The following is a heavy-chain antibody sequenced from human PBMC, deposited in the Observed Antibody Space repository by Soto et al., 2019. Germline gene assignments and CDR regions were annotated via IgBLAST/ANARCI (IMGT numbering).Heavy chain of an antibody. CDR1: GLTFSSYG. CDR3: ANYNYYDASGPS. D-gene: IGHD3-22*01. V-gene: IGHV3-23*01. CDR2: VSARGGDT. J-gene: IGHJ5*02. Sequence: EVQLLESGGGLVQPGGSLRLSCAASGLTFSSYGMNWVRQAPGKGLEWVAGVSARGGDTSYADSVKGRFTISRDNSKNTLYLQMNSLRAEDTAVYYCANYNYYDASGPSWGQGTLVTVSS.